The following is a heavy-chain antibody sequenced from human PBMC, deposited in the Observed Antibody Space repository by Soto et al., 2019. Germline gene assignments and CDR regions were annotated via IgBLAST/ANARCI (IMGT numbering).Heavy chain of an antibody. CDR2: IDEYGSTI. V-gene: IGHV3-74*01. CDR1: GFTFSSYW. D-gene: IGHD3-10*01. Sequence: EVQLVESGGGLVQPGGSLRLSCAASGFTFSSYWMHWVRQVPGKGLLWVSRIDEYGSTINYADSVRGRFTISRGNAMNTLYLEMNSLRDEDTALYYCTREIGGKGAYWGPGTLFTVSS. CDR3: TREIGGKGAY. J-gene: IGHJ4*02.